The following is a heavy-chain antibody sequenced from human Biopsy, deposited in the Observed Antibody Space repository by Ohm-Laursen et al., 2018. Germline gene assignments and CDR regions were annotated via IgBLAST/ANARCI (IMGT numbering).Heavy chain of an antibody. Sequence: SETLSLTCSVSGGSLSSYSWSWIRQPAGKGLEWIGHIYYSGSTNYNPSLQSRVVMSVDTSKNQFSLRLNSVTAADTATYYCARDRGSGWTDYWGQGTLVTVSS. D-gene: IGHD6-19*01. CDR1: GGSLSSYS. V-gene: IGHV4-4*07. J-gene: IGHJ4*02. CDR2: IYYSGST. CDR3: ARDRGSGWTDY.